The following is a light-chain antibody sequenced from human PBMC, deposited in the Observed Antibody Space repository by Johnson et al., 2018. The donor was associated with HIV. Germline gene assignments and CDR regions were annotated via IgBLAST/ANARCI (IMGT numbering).Light chain of an antibody. CDR3: GTWDNSLSTGGV. Sequence: QSVLTQPPSVSAAPGQKVTISCSGSSSNIGNNYVSWYQQLPGTAPKLLIYENNKRPSGIPDRFSGSKSGPSATLGITGLQTGDAADYYCGTWDNSLSTGGVFGTGTKVTVL. CDR1: SSNIGNNY. J-gene: IGLJ1*01. CDR2: ENN. V-gene: IGLV1-51*02.